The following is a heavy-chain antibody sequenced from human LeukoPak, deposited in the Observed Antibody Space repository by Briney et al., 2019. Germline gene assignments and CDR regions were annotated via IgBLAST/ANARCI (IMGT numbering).Heavy chain of an antibody. CDR1: GYTFTSYG. V-gene: IGHV1-18*04. J-gene: IGHJ4*02. D-gene: IGHD3-9*01. Sequence: ASVKVSCKASGYTFTSYGISWVRQAPGQGLEWMGWISAYNGNTNYAQKLQGRVTMTIDTSTSTAYMELRSLRSDDTAVYYCARGYDILTGYYKGQGQYYFDYWGQGTLVTVSS. CDR2: ISAYNGNT. CDR3: ARGYDILTGYYKGQGQYYFDY.